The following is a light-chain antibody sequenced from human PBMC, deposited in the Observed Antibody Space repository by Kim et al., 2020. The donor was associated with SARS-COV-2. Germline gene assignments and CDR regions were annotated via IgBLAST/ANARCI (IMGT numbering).Light chain of an antibody. CDR3: LLYYGPAQAI. V-gene: IGLV7-43*01. CDR2: STS. J-gene: IGLJ2*01. Sequence: GGTVTPTCASSTGAVTSGYYPNWFQQKPGQPPRALIYSTSKGHSWTPARFSGSLLGGKAALTLSGAQPDDEAEYYCLLYYGPAQAIFGGGTQLTVL. CDR1: TGAVTSGYY.